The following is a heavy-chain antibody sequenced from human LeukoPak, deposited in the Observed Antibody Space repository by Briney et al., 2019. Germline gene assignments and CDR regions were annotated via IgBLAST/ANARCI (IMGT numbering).Heavy chain of an antibody. Sequence: HSGGPLRLSCAASGFTFSDYGMHWVRQAPGKGLEWVAFIRYDGSHKYYADSVKGRFTISRDNSKNTLYFQMNSLRAEDTALYYCAKEGTVSKPSDLDSWGQGTLVTVSS. V-gene: IGHV3-30*02. CDR2: IRYDGSHK. D-gene: IGHD1/OR15-1a*01. CDR1: GFTFSDYG. CDR3: AKEGTVSKPSDLDS. J-gene: IGHJ4*02.